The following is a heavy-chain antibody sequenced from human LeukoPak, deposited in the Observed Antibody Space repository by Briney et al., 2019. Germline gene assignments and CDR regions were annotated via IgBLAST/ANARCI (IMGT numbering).Heavy chain of an antibody. J-gene: IGHJ6*02. Sequence: MTSETLSLTCAVYGGSFSGYYWSWIRQPPGKGLEWIGEINHSGSTNYNPSPKSRVTISVDTSKNQFSLKLSSVTAADTAVYYCARGLSFTVVSYYYYGMDVWGQGTTVTVSS. CDR2: INHSGST. CDR1: GGSFSGYY. V-gene: IGHV4-34*01. D-gene: IGHD4-23*01. CDR3: ARGLSFTVVSYYYYGMDV.